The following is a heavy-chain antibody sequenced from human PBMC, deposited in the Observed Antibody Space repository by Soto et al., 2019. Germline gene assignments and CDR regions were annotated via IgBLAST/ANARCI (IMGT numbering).Heavy chain of an antibody. CDR2: INPNSGGT. CDR3: ARAGTVTPGWFDP. Sequence: VKVSCKASGYTFTGYYMHWVRQAPGQGLEWMGWINPNSGGTNYAQKFQGWVTMTRDTSISTAYMELSRLRSDDTAVYYCARAGTVTPGWFDPWGQGTLVTAPQ. J-gene: IGHJ5*02. CDR1: GYTFTGYY. V-gene: IGHV1-2*04. D-gene: IGHD4-4*01.